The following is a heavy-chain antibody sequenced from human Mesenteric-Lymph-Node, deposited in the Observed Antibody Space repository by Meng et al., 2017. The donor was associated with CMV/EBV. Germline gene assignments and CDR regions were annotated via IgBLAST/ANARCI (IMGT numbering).Heavy chain of an antibody. CDR1: GFTFSSYA. D-gene: IGHD2-2*01. Sequence: GGSLRLSCAASGFTFSSYAMSWVRQAPGKGLEWVSVIYSDGGSTYYGDSVKGRFTISRDNSKNTLYLQMNSLRAEDTAVYYCAKDRCSTTSCYDNYPNLGDWFDPWGQGILVTVSS. J-gene: IGHJ5*02. CDR3: AKDRCSTTSCYDNYPNLGDWFDP. CDR2: IYSDGGST. V-gene: IGHV3-23*03.